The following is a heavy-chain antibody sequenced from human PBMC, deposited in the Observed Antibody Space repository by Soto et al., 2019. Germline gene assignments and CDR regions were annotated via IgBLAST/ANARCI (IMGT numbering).Heavy chain of an antibody. CDR1: GGTFSSYA. Sequence: QVQLVQSGAEVKKPGSSVKVSCKASGGTFSSYAISWVRQAPGQGLEWMGGIIPIFGTANYAQKFQGRVTITADESTRAAYMESSSLRSEDAAVYYCARVDPSSPGQYGMDVWGQGTTVTVSS. D-gene: IGHD6-13*01. J-gene: IGHJ6*02. V-gene: IGHV1-69*01. CDR2: IIPIFGTA. CDR3: ARVDPSSPGQYGMDV.